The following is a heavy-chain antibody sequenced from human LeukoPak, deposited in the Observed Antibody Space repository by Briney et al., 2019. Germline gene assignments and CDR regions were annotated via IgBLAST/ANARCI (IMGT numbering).Heavy chain of an antibody. CDR2: ISGSGGST. CDR3: AKDIVVVVAAPHYFDY. V-gene: IGHV3-23*01. D-gene: IGHD2-15*01. Sequence: GGSLRLSCAASGFTFSSYAMSWVRQAPGKGLEWVSAISGSGGSTYYADSVKGRFTISRDNSKNTLYLQMNSLRAEDTAVYYCAKDIVVVVAAPHYFDYWGQATLVTVSS. J-gene: IGHJ4*02. CDR1: GFTFSSYA.